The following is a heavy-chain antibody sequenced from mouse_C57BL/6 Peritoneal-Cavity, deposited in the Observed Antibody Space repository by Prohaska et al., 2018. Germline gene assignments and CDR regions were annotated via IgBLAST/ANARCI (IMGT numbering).Heavy chain of an antibody. D-gene: IGHD2-3*01. CDR2: ISSGGSYT. V-gene: IGHV5-6*01. CDR3: ARHPLDGYYVTFAY. CDR1: GFTFSSYG. J-gene: IGHJ3*01. Sequence: EVQLVESGGDLVKPGGSLKLSCAASGFTFSSYGMSWVRQTPDKRLEWGATISSGGSYTYYPDSVKGRFTISRDNAKNTLYLQMSSLKSEDTAMYYCARHPLDGYYVTFAYWGQGTLVTVSA.